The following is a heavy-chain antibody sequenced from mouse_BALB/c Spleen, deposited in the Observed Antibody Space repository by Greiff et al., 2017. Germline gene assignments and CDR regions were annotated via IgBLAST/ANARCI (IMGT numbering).Heavy chain of an antibody. V-gene: IGHV3-2*02. CDR2: ISYSGST. D-gene: IGHD1-1*01. J-gene: IGHJ2*01. Sequence: EVKLMESGPGLVKPSQSLSLTCTVTGYSITSDYAWNWIRQFPGNKLEWMGYISYSGSTSYNPSLKSRISITRDTSKNQFFLQLNSVTTEDTATYYCARYGNPGDYWGQGTTLTVSS. CDR1: GYSITSDYA. CDR3: ARYGNPGDY.